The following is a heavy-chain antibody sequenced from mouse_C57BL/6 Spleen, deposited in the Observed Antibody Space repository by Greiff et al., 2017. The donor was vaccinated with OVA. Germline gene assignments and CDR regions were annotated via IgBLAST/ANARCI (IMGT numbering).Heavy chain of an antibody. V-gene: IGHV1-69*01. CDR1: GYTFTSYW. CDR2: IDPSDSYT. CDR3: ARLYDD. Sequence: QVQLQQPGAELVMPGASVKLSCKASGYTFTSYWMHWVKQRPGQGLEWIGEIDPSDSYTNYNQKFKGKSTLTVDKSSSTAYMQLSSLTSEDSAVYYCARLYDDWGQGTTLTVAS. J-gene: IGHJ2*01.